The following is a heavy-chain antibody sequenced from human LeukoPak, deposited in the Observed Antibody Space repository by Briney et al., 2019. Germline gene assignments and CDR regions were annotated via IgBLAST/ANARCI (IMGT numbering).Heavy chain of an antibody. CDR2: INHSGST. D-gene: IGHD3-22*01. V-gene: IGHV4-34*01. J-gene: IGHJ4*02. CDR3: ARTTYYDSSGYAY. CDR1: GGSFSGYY. Sequence: SETLSLTFAVYGGSFSGYYWSWIRQPPGKGLEWIGEINHSGSTNYNPSLKSRVTISVDTSKNQFSLKLSSVTAADTAVYYCARTTYYDSSGYAYWGQGTLVTVSS.